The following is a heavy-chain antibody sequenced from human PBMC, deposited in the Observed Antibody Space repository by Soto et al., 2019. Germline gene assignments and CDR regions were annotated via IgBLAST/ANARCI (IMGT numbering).Heavy chain of an antibody. CDR2: INHSGST. CDR3: ARQVVAVAGRSPNWFDP. V-gene: IGHV4-34*01. D-gene: IGHD6-19*01. J-gene: IGHJ5*02. CDR1: GGAFSGYY. Sequence: TSGTLSLTCAVYGGAFSGYYWNWIRPPPGEGVEWIGEINHSGSTNYNPSLKSRVTISVDTSKNQFSLKLSSVTAADTAVHYCARQVVAVAGRSPNWFDPWGQGTLVTVSS.